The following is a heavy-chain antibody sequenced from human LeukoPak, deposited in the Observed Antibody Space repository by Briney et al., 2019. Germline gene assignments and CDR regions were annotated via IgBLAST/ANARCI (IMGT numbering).Heavy chain of an antibody. Sequence: GGSLRLSCAASGFTFSRYGIHWVRQAPGKGLEWVSTIGGSGDKTFYADSVKGRFTISRDNSKNMVHLQMNSLTGEDTALYYCVRRGDASSGWGDHDFWGQGALVTVSS. CDR1: GFTFSRYG. CDR2: IGGSGDKT. D-gene: IGHD6-19*01. J-gene: IGHJ4*02. V-gene: IGHV3-23*01. CDR3: VRRGDASSGWGDHDF.